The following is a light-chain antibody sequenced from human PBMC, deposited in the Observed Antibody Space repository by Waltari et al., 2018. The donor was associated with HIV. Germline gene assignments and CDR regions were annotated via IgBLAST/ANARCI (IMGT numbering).Light chain of an antibody. V-gene: IGLV2-14*01. J-gene: IGLJ3*02. Sequence: QSALTQPASVSGSLGQSITIPCTGTSSDVGGYDYVSWYQQHPGRAPKLLIYDVSNRPSGVSKRFSGSKSGNTASLTISGLQAEDEADYHCSSYTSSSALEVVFGGGTTLTVL. CDR1: SSDVGGYDY. CDR3: SSYTSSSALEVV. CDR2: DVS.